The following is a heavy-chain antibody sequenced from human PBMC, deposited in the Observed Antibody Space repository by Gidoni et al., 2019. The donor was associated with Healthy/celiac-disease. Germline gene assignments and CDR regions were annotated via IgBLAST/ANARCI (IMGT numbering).Heavy chain of an antibody. Sequence: EVQLVESGGGLVQPGRSLSLSCAASGFTFDDYAMHWVRQAPGKGLEWVSGISWNSGSIGYADSVKGRFTISRDNAKNSLYLQMISLRAEDTAVYYCAKASQKDCSAGSCYTYYFEYWGQGTLVTVSS. J-gene: IGHJ4*02. CDR1: GFTFDDYA. CDR3: AKASQKDCSAGSCYTYYFEY. V-gene: IGHV3-9*01. CDR2: ISWNSGSI. D-gene: IGHD2-15*01.